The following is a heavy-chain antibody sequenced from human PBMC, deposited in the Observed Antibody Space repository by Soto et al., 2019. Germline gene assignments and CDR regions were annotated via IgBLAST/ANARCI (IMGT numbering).Heavy chain of an antibody. CDR1: GGSISSYY. D-gene: IGHD6-19*01. CDR3: ARTIAVAGTYWFDP. V-gene: IGHV4-59*01. J-gene: IGHJ5*02. CDR2: IYYSGST. Sequence: QVQLQESGPGLVKPSETLSLTCTVSGGSISSYYWSRIRQPPGKGLEWIGYIYYSGSTNYNPSLKSRVTISVDTSKNQFSLKLRSVTAADTAVYYCARTIAVAGTYWFDPWGQGTLVTVSS.